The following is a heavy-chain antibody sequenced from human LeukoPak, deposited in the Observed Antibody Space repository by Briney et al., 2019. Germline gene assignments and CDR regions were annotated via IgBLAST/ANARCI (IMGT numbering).Heavy chain of an antibody. D-gene: IGHD3-10*01. CDR2: MNPNSGNT. CDR1: GYTFTSYD. V-gene: IGHV1-8*01. CDR3: ARGGGSRGYFQH. J-gene: IGHJ1*01. Sequence: ASVKVSCKASGYTFTSYDINWVRQATGHGLEWMGWMNPNSGNTNYAQKLQGRVTMTTDTSTSTAYMELRSLRSDDTAVYYCARGGGSRGYFQHWGQGTLVTVSS.